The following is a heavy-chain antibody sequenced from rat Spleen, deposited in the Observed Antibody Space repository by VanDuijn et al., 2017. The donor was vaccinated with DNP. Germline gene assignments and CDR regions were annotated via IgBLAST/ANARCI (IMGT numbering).Heavy chain of an antibody. Sequence: EVQLVESGGGLVQPGRSLKLSCAASGFTFSNYGMAWVRQAPGKGLEWIGEINKDGRTMNYTPSLKDKFTISRDNAQNTLYLQMSKVGSEDTAIYYCARAVPRYFDYWGQGVMVTVSS. CDR3: ARAVPRYFDY. V-gene: IGHV4-2*01. CDR1: GFTFSNYG. CDR2: INKDGRTM. J-gene: IGHJ2*01.